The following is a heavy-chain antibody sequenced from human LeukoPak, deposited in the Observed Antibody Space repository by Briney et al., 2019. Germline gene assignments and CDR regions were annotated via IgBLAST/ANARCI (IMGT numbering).Heavy chain of an antibody. D-gene: IGHD3-10*01. Sequence: PGGSLRLSCAASGFTFSSYSMNWVRQAPGKGLEWVSSISSSSSYIYYADSVKGRFTISRDNAKNSLYLQMNSLRAEDTAVYYCARAHYYGSGSPSDYYYYGMDVWGQGTTVTVSS. CDR1: GFTFSSYS. CDR3: ARAHYYGSGSPSDYYYYGMDV. CDR2: ISSSSSYI. J-gene: IGHJ6*02. V-gene: IGHV3-21*01.